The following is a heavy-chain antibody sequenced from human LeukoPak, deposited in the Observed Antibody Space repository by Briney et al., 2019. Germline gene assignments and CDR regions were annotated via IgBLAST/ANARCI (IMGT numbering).Heavy chain of an antibody. J-gene: IGHJ5*02. Sequence: SETLSLTCTVSGVSISSDNYYWGWIRQPPGKGLEWIGDVYSHGNTFYNPSLKGRVTVSVDASKNQVSLRLSSMSAADTAVYYCARRKYGVGYDPWGQGTLVTVSS. D-gene: IGHD2-8*01. CDR1: GVSISSDNYY. CDR3: ARRKYGVGYDP. V-gene: IGHV4-39*01. CDR2: VYSHGNT.